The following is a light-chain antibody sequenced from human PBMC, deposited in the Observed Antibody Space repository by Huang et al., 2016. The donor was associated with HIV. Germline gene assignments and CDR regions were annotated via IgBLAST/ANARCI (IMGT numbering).Light chain of an antibody. CDR1: QRVSSD. CDR3: QQYNNWPGT. V-gene: IGKV3-15*01. Sequence: EIVMTQSPVTLFVSLGESASLSCGASQRVSSDLAWYQQKPGQPYRLLIYGASARATGVPARFSGSGSGTEFTLTISSLQSEDFAVYSCQQYNNWPGTFGQGTKVEIK. CDR2: GAS. J-gene: IGKJ2*01.